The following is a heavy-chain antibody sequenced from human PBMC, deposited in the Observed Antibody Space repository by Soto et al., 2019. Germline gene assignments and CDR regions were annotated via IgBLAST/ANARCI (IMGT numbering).Heavy chain of an antibody. J-gene: IGHJ3*01. CDR2: ITSSGNGT. Sequence: PGGSLRLSCAASGFKFSNYAMSWVRQAPGKGPEWVSFITSSGNGTYYADSVKGRFTISRDNSKNTLYVQMNNLRAEDTAIYYCAKRFFGSGSPPGAFDVWGPGTMVTVS. CDR3: AKRFFGSGSPPGAFDV. V-gene: IGHV3-23*05. CDR1: GFKFSNYA. D-gene: IGHD3-10*01.